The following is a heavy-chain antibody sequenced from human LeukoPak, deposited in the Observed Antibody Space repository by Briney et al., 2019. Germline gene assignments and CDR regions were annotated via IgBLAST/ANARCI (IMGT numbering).Heavy chain of an antibody. J-gene: IGHJ4*02. CDR2: IYPGDSDT. CDR1: GYTFASYW. CDR3: ARHVSPGDYQL. D-gene: IGHD4-17*01. Sequence: GESLKISCKGSGYTFASYWIGWVRQMPGKGLEWMGIIYPGDSDTRYSPSFQGQVTISADKSNSTAYLQWSSLKASDTAMYYCARHVSPGDYQLWGQGTLVTVSS. V-gene: IGHV5-51*01.